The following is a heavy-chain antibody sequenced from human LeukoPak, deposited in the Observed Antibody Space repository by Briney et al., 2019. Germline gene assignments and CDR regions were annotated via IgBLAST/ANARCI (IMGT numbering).Heavy chain of an antibody. CDR1: GFTFSDYY. V-gene: IGHV3-11*06. Sequence: GGSLRLSCTASGFTFSDYYMSWIRQAPGKGLEWISYISTSSSYTNYADSVKGRFTISRDNAKSSLYLQMNSLRAEDTAVYYCARVSSYGSTHPDYWGQGTLVTVSS. CDR2: ISTSSSYT. J-gene: IGHJ4*02. D-gene: IGHD5-18*01. CDR3: ARVSSYGSTHPDY.